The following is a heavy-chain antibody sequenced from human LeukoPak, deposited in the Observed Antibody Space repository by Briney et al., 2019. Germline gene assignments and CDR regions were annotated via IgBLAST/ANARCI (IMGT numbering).Heavy chain of an antibody. CDR3: ARDRGPRTGFMVREAYDY. J-gene: IGHJ4*02. CDR2: MNGDESST. D-gene: IGHD3-10*01. Sequence: GGSLRLSCVASGFTFSSYWMHWVRQVPGKGLVWVSRMNGDESSTNYADSVKGRFSISRDNAKNTLYLQMSSLRAEDTAVYYCARDRGPRTGFMVREAYDYWGQGTLVTVSS. CDR1: GFTFSSYW. V-gene: IGHV3-74*01.